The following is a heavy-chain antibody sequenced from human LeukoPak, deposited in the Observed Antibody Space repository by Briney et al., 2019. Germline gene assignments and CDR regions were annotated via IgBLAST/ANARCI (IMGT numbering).Heavy chain of an antibody. D-gene: IGHD3-10*01. CDR2: INPNSGGT. V-gene: IGHV1-2*02. CDR3: ARAYYYGSGSPRYYYYYYMDV. J-gene: IGHJ6*03. CDR1: GYTFTGYY. Sequence: GASVKVSCKASGYTFTGYYIHWVRQAPGQGLEWMGWINPNSGGTNYAQKFQGRVTMTRDTSISTAYMELSRLRSDDTAVYYCARAYYYGSGSPRYYYYYYMDVWGKGTTVTVSS.